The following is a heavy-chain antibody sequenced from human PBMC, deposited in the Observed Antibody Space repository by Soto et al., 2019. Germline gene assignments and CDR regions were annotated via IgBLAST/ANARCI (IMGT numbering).Heavy chain of an antibody. V-gene: IGHV1-69*13. D-gene: IGHD3-16*02. J-gene: IGHJ4*02. CDR2: IIPIFGTA. Sequence: SVTVCCKASGGTFSSYAISWLRQAPGQGLELMGGIIPIFGTANYAQKFQGRVTITADESTSTAYMELSSLRSEDTAVYYCARDRAITFGGVIVIPVYYWGQGTLVTVSS. CDR1: GGTFSSYA. CDR3: ARDRAITFGGVIVIPVYY.